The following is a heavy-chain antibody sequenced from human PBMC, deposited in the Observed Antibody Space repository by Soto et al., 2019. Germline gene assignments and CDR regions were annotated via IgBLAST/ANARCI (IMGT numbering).Heavy chain of an antibody. CDR3: ARGTGSRSYLIDY. J-gene: IGHJ4*02. D-gene: IGHD3-10*01. V-gene: IGHV1-69*13. CDR1: GGTFSIYA. Sequence: SVKVSCKASGGTFSIYAIIWVRQAPGQGLEWMGGIIPIFGTANYAQKFQGRVTITADESTSTAYMELSSLVSEDTAVYYCARGTGSRSYLIDYWGQGTVVTVSS. CDR2: IIPIFGTA.